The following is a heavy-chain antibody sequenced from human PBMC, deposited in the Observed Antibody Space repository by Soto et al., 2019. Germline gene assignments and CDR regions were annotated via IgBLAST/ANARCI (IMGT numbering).Heavy chain of an antibody. CDR3: ASLVGDFDPYFDY. CDR2: ISSDGIKK. Sequence: QVQLVESGGGVVQPGKSLRLSCAAHGFTLSDFAMHWVRQAPGKGLEWVAVISSDGIKKYFADSVKGRFTSSRDNSNNTLYLQMNSLRADDTAVYYCASLVGDFDPYFDYWGQGTLVTVSS. CDR1: GFTLSDFA. V-gene: IGHV3-30-3*01. D-gene: IGHD4-17*01. J-gene: IGHJ4*02.